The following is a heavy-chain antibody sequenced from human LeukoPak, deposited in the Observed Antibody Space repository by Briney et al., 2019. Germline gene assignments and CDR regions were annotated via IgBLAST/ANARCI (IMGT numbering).Heavy chain of an antibody. CDR3: ARLKVIGLGYYFDY. CDR1: GGSISSSSYY. V-gene: IGHV4-39*01. J-gene: IGHJ4*01. CDR2: IYYSGST. Sequence: SETLSLTCTVSGGSISSSSYYWGWIRQPPGKGLEWIGSIYYSGSTYYNPSLKSRVTISVDTSKNQFSLKLSSVTAADTAVYYCARLKVIGLGYYFDYWGQEPWSPSPQ. D-gene: IGHD7-27*01.